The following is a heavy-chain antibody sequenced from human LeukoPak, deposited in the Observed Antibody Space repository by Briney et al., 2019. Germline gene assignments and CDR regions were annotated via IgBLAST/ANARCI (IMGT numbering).Heavy chain of an antibody. CDR2: ISGSGGST. CDR3: EKGRSSGWPNSFDP. D-gene: IGHD6-19*01. CDR1: GFTCSSYA. V-gene: IGHV3-23*01. Sequence: PGGSLRLSCAASGFTCSSYAMSWVRQAPGKGLEWVSAISGSGGSTYYADSVKGRFTISRDNSKNTLYLQMNSLRAEDTAVYYCEKGRSSGWPNSFDPWGQGTLVTVSS. J-gene: IGHJ5*02.